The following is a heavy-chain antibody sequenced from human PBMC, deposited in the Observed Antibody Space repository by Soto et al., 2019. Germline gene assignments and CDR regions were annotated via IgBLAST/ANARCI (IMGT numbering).Heavy chain of an antibody. CDR1: GYTFTSYG. CDR2: ISAYNGNT. CDR3: ARAYYDFWSGYGYNWIDP. Sequence: ASVKVSCKASGYTFTSYGISWVRQDPGQGLEWMGWISAYNGNTNYAQKLQGRVTMTTDTSTSTAYMELRSLRSDDTAVYYCARAYYDFWSGYGYNWIDPWGQGTLVTVSS. V-gene: IGHV1-18*01. D-gene: IGHD3-3*01. J-gene: IGHJ5*02.